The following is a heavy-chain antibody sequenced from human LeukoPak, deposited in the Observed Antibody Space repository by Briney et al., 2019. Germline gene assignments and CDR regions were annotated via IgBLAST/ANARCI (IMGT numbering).Heavy chain of an antibody. CDR1: GYTFTGYY. Sequence: ASVKVPCKAAGYTFTGYYMHWVRQAPGQGLEWMGWINPNSGGTNYAQKFQGRVTMTRDTSITTAYMELGRLRSDDTAVYYCARRYFVSGSYYTDYWGQGTLVTVSS. CDR3: ARRYFVSGSYYTDY. CDR2: INPNSGGT. D-gene: IGHD3-10*01. V-gene: IGHV1-2*02. J-gene: IGHJ4*02.